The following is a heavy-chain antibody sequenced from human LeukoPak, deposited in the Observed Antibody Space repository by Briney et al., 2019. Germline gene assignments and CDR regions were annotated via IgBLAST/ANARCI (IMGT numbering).Heavy chain of an antibody. V-gene: IGHV3-30-3*01. CDR3: AKESPHYDY. CDR2: ISYDGTNK. CDR1: GFTFSNYA. Sequence: GRSLRLSCAASGFTFSNYAMHWVRQAPGKGLEWVAVISYDGTNKYYADSVKGRFTISRDNSKNTLYLQMNSLRAEDTAVYYCAKESPHYDYWGQGTLVTVSS. J-gene: IGHJ4*02.